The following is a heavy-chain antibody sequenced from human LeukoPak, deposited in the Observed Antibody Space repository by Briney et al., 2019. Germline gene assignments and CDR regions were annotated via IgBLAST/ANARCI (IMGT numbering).Heavy chain of an antibody. J-gene: IGHJ3*02. CDR2: ISSSSSYI. V-gene: IGHV3-21*01. Sequence: GGSLRLSCATSGFTFNNYNMNWVRQAPGKGLEWVSSISSSSSYIYYADSVKGRFTISRDNAKNSLYLQMNSLRVEDTAVYYCARGPLDSFDIWGQGTMVTVSS. CDR3: ARGPLDSFDI. CDR1: GFTFNNYN.